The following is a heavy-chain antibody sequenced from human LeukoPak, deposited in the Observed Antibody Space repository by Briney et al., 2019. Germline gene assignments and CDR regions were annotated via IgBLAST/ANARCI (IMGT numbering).Heavy chain of an antibody. CDR2: INNGGDTT. J-gene: IGHJ4*02. CDR3: ANCRDGYNLLDY. Sequence: GGSLRLSCAASGFTFSNSTRPGVGRGQGRGRGGVSVINNGGDTTYYADSVKGRFTISRDNSKNTLYLQMNSLRAEDTAIYYCANCRDGYNLLDYWGQGTLVTVSS. D-gene: IGHD5-24*01. V-gene: IGHV3-23*01. CDR1: GFTFSNST.